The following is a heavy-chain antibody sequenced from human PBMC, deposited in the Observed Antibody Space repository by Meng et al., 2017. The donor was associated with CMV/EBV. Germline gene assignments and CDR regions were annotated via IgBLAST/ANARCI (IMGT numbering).Heavy chain of an antibody. D-gene: IGHD3-3*01. CDR2: IYYSGST. J-gene: IGHJ5*02. CDR1: IRSGGYY. CDR3: ARALWSGYYTGPPPFDP. V-gene: IGHV4-31*02. Sequence: IRSGGYYWSWIRQHPGKGLEWIGYIYYSGSTYYNPSLKSRVTISVDTSKNQFSLKLSSVTAADTAVYYCARALWSGYYTGPPPFDPWGQGTLVTVSS.